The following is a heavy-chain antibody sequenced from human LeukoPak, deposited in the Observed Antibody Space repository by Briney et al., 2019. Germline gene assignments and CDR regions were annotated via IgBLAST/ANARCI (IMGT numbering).Heavy chain of an antibody. CDR1: GFTFSSYG. CDR3: AKGNYLDNGGHYYLDQ. CDR2: IWYDGSNK. V-gene: IGHV3-33*06. D-gene: IGHD3-22*01. J-gene: IGHJ4*02. Sequence: PGRSLRLSCAASGFTFSSYGMHWVRQAPGKGLEWVAVIWYDGSNKYYADSVKGRFTISRDNSKNTLYLQMNSLRAADTAIYYCAKGNYLDNGGHYYLDQWGQGTLVTVSS.